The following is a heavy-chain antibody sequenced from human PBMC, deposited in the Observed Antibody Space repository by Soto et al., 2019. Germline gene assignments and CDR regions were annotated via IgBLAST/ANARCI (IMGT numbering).Heavy chain of an antibody. D-gene: IGHD6-13*01. CDR1: GFTFSSYA. Sequence: ESGGGLVQPGGSLRLSCAASGFTFSSYAMSWVRQAPGKGLEWVSAISGSGGSTYYADSVKGRFTISRDNSKNTQYLQMNSARAEDTVVYYCGRNLLHGTYYYGMDVWGQGTTVTVSS. V-gene: IGHV3-23*01. CDR3: GRNLLHGTYYYGMDV. CDR2: ISGSGGST. J-gene: IGHJ6*02.